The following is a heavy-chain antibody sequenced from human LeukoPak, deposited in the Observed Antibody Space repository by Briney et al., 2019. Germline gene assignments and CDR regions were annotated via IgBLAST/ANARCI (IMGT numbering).Heavy chain of an antibody. Sequence: GGSLRLSCAASGFTFSSYEINWVRQAPAKGLEWLSYISSSGGTMYYADSVKGRFTISRDNAKNSLYLQMSSLRVEDTAVYYCARAGRVTASGWGRHFDLWGRGTLVTVSS. D-gene: IGHD3-10*01. V-gene: IGHV3-48*03. CDR3: ARAGRVTASGWGRHFDL. J-gene: IGHJ2*01. CDR1: GFTFSSYE. CDR2: ISSSGGTM.